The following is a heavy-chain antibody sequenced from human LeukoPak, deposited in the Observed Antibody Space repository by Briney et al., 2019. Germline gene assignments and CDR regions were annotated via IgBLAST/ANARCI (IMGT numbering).Heavy chain of an antibody. D-gene: IGHD3-22*01. CDR1: GYTFTSYY. V-gene: IGHV1-46*01. J-gene: IGHJ4*02. Sequence: ASVKVSCKASGYTFTSYYMHWVRQAPGQGLEWMGIINPSGGSTSYAQKFQGRVTMTRDTSTSTVYMELSSLRSEDTAVYYCARRITEYYYDSGGYLGPYDYWGQGTLVTVSS. CDR2: INPSGGST. CDR3: ARRITEYYYDSGGYLGPYDY.